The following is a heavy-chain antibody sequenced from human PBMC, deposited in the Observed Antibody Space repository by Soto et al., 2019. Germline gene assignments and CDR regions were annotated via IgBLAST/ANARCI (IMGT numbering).Heavy chain of an antibody. J-gene: IGHJ3*02. Sequence: PGGSLRLSCTASGFNFSSYSMNWVRQAPGKGLEWVSSISSSSSYIYYADSVKGRLTISRDNAKNSLYLQMNSLRAEDTAVYYCARESVVPEGDDAFDIWGQGTMVTVSS. CDR3: ARESVVPEGDDAFDI. CDR2: ISSSSSYI. D-gene: IGHD2-15*01. V-gene: IGHV3-21*01. CDR1: GFNFSSYS.